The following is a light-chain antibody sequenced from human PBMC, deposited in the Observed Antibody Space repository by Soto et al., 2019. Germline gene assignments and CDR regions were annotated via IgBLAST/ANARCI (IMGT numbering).Light chain of an antibody. V-gene: IGLV1-44*01. CDR3: AAWDDSPTGPV. CDR2: NNN. CDR1: RSDIGSNS. J-gene: IGLJ1*01. Sequence: QSVLTQPPSASGTPGQTGIISCSGSRSDIGSNSVNWYQHLPGTAPKLPIYNNNQRPSGVPDRFSGSKSRPSASLAISGLQSEDEADYYCAAWDDSPTGPVFGTGPKVTVL.